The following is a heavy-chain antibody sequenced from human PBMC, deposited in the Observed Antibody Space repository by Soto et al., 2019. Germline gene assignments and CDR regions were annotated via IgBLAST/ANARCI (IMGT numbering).Heavy chain of an antibody. CDR3: ARAPTQNPIQTSTMQQLTRSNRFDP. D-gene: IGHD6-13*01. CDR1: GGTFSSYA. Sequence: QVQLVQSGAEVKKPGSSVKVSCKASGGTFSSYAISWVRQAPGQGLEWMGGIIPIFGPANYAQKFQGRGTKTADAPTSTANMELSSLTSEDTDVYYCARAPTQNPIQTSTMQQLTRSNRFDPWGQGTLVIFSS. J-gene: IGHJ5*02. V-gene: IGHV1-69*01. CDR2: IIPIFGPA.